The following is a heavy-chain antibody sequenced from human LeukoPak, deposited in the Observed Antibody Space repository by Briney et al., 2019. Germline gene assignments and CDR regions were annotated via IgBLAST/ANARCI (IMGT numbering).Heavy chain of an antibody. CDR1: GFTFRSHW. CDR3: ARDHVVDGLVFDY. J-gene: IGHJ4*02. D-gene: IGHD2-15*01. CDR2: INQDGSEK. Sequence: GGSLRLSCAASGFTFRSHWMSWVRQAPGKGLELVANINQDGSEKYYVDSVKGRFTISRDNAKNSLFLQMNSLRAEDAATYYCARDHVVDGLVFDYWGQGTLVTVSS. V-gene: IGHV3-7*01.